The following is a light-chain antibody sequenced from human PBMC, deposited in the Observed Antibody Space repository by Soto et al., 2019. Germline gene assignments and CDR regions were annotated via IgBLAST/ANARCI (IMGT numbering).Light chain of an antibody. CDR1: QRITDW. Sequence: DIQMTQSPSTLSASVGDRVTITCRASQRITDWLAWYQQKPGKAPKLLTYKAASLECGVPSRFSCAASVTKFTMTITTLQHEYFTSYSCHDYRTYPFTFGQGTKLE. V-gene: IGKV1-5*03. J-gene: IGKJ2*01. CDR3: HDYRTYPFT. CDR2: KAA.